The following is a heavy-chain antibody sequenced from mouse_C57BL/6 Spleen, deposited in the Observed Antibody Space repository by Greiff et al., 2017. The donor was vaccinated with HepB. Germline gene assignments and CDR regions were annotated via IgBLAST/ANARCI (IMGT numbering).Heavy chain of an antibody. CDR1: GYTFTDYE. Sequence: VQLQQSGAELVRPGASVTLSCKASGYTFTDYEMHWVKQTPVHGLEWIGAIDPETGGTAYNQKFKGKAILTADKSSSTAYMELRSLTSEDSAVYYCTARRGYGSGSYWGQGTTLTVSS. CDR3: TARRGYGSGSY. D-gene: IGHD1-1*01. V-gene: IGHV1-15*01. J-gene: IGHJ2*01. CDR2: IDPETGGT.